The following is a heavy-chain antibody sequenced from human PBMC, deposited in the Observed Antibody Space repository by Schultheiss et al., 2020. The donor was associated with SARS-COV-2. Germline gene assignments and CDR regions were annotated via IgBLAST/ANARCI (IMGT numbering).Heavy chain of an antibody. D-gene: IGHD6-19*01. CDR3: AADPGVAAYYYYYYGMDV. V-gene: IGHV3-11*06. Sequence: GGSLRLSCAASGFTFSDYYMSWIRQAPGKGLEWVSYISSSSSYTNYADSVKGRFTISRDNAKNSLYLQMNSLRAEDTAVYYCAADPGVAAYYYYYYGMDVWGQGTTVTVSS. CDR2: ISSSSSYT. J-gene: IGHJ6*02. CDR1: GFTFSDYY.